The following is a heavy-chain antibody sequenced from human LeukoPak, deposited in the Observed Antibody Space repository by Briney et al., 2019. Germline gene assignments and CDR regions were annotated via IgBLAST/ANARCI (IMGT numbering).Heavy chain of an antibody. J-gene: IGHJ4*02. CDR3: AKVSIAVADLDY. Sequence: GGSLRLSCAASGFTSDDYAMHWVRQAPGEGLEWVSGISWNSGSIGYADSVKGRFTISRDNAKNSLYLQMNSLRAEDTAVYYCAKVSIAVADLDYWGQGTLVTVSS. D-gene: IGHD6-19*01. CDR1: GFTSDDYA. CDR2: ISWNSGSI. V-gene: IGHV3-9*02.